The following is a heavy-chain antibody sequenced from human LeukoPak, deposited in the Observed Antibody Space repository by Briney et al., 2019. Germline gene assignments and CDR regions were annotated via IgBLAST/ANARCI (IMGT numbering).Heavy chain of an antibody. CDR1: GFTFSSYW. CDR2: INSDGSST. Sequence: GGSLRLSCAASGFTFSSYWMHWVRQTPGKGLVWVSRINSDGSSTSYADSVKGRFTISRDNAKNTLYLQMNSLRAEDTAVYYCARAHRYGDYRAGYYYYYGMDVWGKGTTVTVSS. D-gene: IGHD4-17*01. J-gene: IGHJ6*04. V-gene: IGHV3-74*01. CDR3: ARAHRYGDYRAGYYYYYGMDV.